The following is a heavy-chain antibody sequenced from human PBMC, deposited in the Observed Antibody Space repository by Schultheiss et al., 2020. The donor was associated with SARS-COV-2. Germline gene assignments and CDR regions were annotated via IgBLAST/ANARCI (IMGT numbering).Heavy chain of an antibody. V-gene: IGHV3-48*04. CDR2: ISSSSSSI. Sequence: GGSLRLSCAASGFTFSSYSMNWVRQAPGKGLEWVAYISSSSSSIYYADSVKDRFTISRDNAKNALYLQMNSLRTEDTAVYYCARPPQTVYYYYMDVWGKGTTVTVSS. J-gene: IGHJ6*03. CDR3: ARPPQTVYYYYMDV. D-gene: IGHD4-17*01. CDR1: GFTFSSYS.